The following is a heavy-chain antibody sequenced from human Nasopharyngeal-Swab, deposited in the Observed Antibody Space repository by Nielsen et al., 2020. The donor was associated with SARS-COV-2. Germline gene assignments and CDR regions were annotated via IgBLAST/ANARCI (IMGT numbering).Heavy chain of an antibody. CDR2: ISGSGGST. J-gene: IGHJ4*02. CDR3: AKGPRTYYYDSSGYYYFDY. CDR1: GFTFSSYA. V-gene: IGHV3-23*01. Sequence: GGSLRLSCAASGFTFSSYAMSWVRQAPGKGLEWVSAISGSGGSTYYADSVKGRITISRDNSKNTLYLQMNSLRAEDTAVYYCAKGPRTYYYDSSGYYYFDYWGQGTLVTVSS. D-gene: IGHD3-22*01.